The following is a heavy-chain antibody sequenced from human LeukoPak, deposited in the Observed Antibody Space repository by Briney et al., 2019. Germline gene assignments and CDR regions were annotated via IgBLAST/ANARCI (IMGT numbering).Heavy chain of an antibody. J-gene: IGHJ4*02. CDR2: VWYDGINK. CDR3: ARSTSSEYDIYHFDY. CDR1: GFTFSSYG. D-gene: IGHD3-9*01. V-gene: IGHV3-33*01. Sequence: GGSLRLSCSASGFTFSSYGMHWVRQAPGKGLEWVAVVWYDGINKYYADSVRGRFTISRDNSKNTLYLQMNSLRAEDTAVYYCARSTSSEYDIYHFDYWGQGTLVTVSS.